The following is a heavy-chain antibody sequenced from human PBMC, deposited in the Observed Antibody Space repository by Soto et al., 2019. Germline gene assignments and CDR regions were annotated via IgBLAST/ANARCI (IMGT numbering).Heavy chain of an antibody. CDR3: ARGDYCDYVIGAEYFQH. CDR1: GFTFSSYS. V-gene: IGHV3-21*01. Sequence: EVQLVESGGGLVKPGGSLRLSCAASGFTFSSYSMNWVRQAPGKGLECVSSISSSSSYIYYADSVKGRFTISRDNPKNSLYLQMNILRAEDTAVDYCARGDYCDYVIGAEYFQHWGQGTLVTVSS. J-gene: IGHJ1*01. D-gene: IGHD4-17*01. CDR2: ISSSSSYI.